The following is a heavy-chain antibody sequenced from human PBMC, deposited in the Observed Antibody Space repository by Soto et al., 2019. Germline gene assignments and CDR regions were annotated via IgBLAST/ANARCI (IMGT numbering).Heavy chain of an antibody. CDR2: ISGDGVGT. Sequence: PGGSLRLSCAASGFTFSNYAMGWVRQAPGKGLEWVAIISGDGVGTSHADSVKGRFSISRDNSKDTLFLQMTSLRVEDTAVYYCAKRSRQLCIFDSWGQGSLVTVSS. J-gene: IGHJ4*02. V-gene: IGHV3-23*01. D-gene: IGHD2-21*01. CDR1: GFTFSNYA. CDR3: AKRSRQLCIFDS.